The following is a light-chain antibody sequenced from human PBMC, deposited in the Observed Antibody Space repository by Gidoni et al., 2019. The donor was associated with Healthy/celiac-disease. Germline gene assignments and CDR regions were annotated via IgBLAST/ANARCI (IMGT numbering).Light chain of an antibody. CDR1: QSVSSSY. Sequence: EIVLTTSPGTLTLSQGERATLSCRASQSVSSSYLAWYQQKPGQAPRLLICGASSSATGIPDRFSGSGSGTDFTLTIIRLEPEDFAVYYCQQYGSSPLTFXGXTKVEIK. V-gene: IGKV3-20*01. CDR3: QQYGSSPLT. CDR2: GAS. J-gene: IGKJ4*01.